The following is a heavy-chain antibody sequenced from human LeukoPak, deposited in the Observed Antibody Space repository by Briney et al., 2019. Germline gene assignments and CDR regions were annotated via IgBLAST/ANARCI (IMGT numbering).Heavy chain of an antibody. Sequence: GGSLRLSCAASGFSFSSYWMTWVRQAPGKGLEWVANIDQDGSEKYYVDSVEGRFTISRDNAKNSLSLQMNSLRVEDAAVYYCAKEVGADRWGQGTLVTVSS. CDR2: IDQDGSEK. D-gene: IGHD1-26*01. CDR3: AKEVGADR. V-gene: IGHV3-7*05. CDR1: GFSFSSYW. J-gene: IGHJ4*02.